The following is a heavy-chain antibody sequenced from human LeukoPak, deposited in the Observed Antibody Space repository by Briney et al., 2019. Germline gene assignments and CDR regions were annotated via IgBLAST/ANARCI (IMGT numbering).Heavy chain of an antibody. CDR1: GGSISSGGYY. V-gene: IGHV4-31*03. CDR3: ARGHIPYCSGGSCYEPYYFDY. CDR2: IYYSGST. Sequence: PSETLSLTCTVSGGSISSGGYYWSWIRQHPGKGLEWIGYIYYSGSTYYNPSLKSRVTISVDTSKNQFSLKLSSVTAADTAVYYCARGHIPYCSGGSCYEPYYFDYWGQGTLVTVSS. D-gene: IGHD2-15*01. J-gene: IGHJ4*02.